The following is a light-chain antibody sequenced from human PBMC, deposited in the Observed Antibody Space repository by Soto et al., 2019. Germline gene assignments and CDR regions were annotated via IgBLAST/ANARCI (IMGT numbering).Light chain of an antibody. CDR1: NSDIGGYNY. V-gene: IGLV2-14*03. CDR2: DVS. CDR3: SSYTSRSTLGV. J-gene: IGLJ2*01. Sequence: QSVLTQPASVSGSPGQSITISCTGTNSDIGGYNYVSWYQQHPGKAPKLMIYDVSNRPSGVSYRFSGSKSGNTASLTISGLPAEDEADYYCSSYTSRSTLGVFGGGTKVTVL.